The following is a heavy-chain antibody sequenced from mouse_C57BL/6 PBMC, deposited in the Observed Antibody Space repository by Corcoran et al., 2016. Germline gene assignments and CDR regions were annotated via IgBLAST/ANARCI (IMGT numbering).Heavy chain of an antibody. Sequence: EVQLQQSGPELVKPGASVKMSCKASGYTFTDYYMNWVKQSHGKSLEWIGVINPYNGGTSYNQKFKGKATLTVDKSSSTAYMELNSLTSEDSAVYYCARGATDYFDYWGQGTTLTVSS. CDR2: INPYNGGT. D-gene: IGHD3-1*01. CDR3: ARGATDYFDY. J-gene: IGHJ2*01. CDR1: GYTFTDYY. V-gene: IGHV1-19*01.